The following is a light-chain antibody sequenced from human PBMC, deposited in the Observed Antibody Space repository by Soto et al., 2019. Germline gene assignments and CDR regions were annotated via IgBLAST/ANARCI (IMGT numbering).Light chain of an antibody. CDR3: QQYNDWPT. J-gene: IGKJ3*01. CDR2: GAS. Sequence: EILMTQYPDTLSVSPGQRVTLSCRASQSVSSSLAWYQQKPGQAPRLLIYGASSRATGIPARFSGSGSGTEFTLTISSLRPEDFAIYFCQQYNDWPTFGPGTKVDVK. CDR1: QSVSSS. V-gene: IGKV3-15*01.